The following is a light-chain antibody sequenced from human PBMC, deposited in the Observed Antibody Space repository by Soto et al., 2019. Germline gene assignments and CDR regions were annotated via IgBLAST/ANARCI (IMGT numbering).Light chain of an antibody. J-gene: IGLJ2*01. CDR1: SSNIGSNT. Sequence: QSVLTQPPSASGTPGQRVTISCSGSSSNIGSNTVNWYQQLPGTAPKLLIYNNIQRPSGVPDRFSGSKSGTSASLAISGLQSEDEADYYCAAWDDSLNGVVFGGGTKLTVL. V-gene: IGLV1-44*01. CDR2: NNI. CDR3: AAWDDSLNGVV.